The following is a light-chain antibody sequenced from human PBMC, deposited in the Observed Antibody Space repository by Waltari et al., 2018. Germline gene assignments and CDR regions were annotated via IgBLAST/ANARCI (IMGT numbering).Light chain of an antibody. J-gene: IGKJ4*01. Sequence: DIVMTQTPLSLPVTLGEPASISCRSSQSLFDSEDGDTYLEWYLQRPGQSPQLLIYEVSNRASGVPDRFSGSGSYTDFTLKISRVEAEDVGVYYCMQALEFPLTFGGGTKVEIK. CDR1: QSLFDSEDGDTY. CDR3: MQALEFPLT. V-gene: IGKV2-40*01. CDR2: EVS.